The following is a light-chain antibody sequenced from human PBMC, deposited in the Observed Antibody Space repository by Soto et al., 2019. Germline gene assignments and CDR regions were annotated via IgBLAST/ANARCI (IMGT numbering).Light chain of an antibody. Sequence: QSALTQPASMSGSPGQSITISCTGTNSDVGGYNYVSWYQQYPGEAPKLMIYDVINRPSGVSNRFSGSKSGNTASLSISGLQAEDEADYYCSSYTSSSTLFGGGTKVTVL. J-gene: IGLJ2*01. CDR2: DVI. CDR1: NSDVGGYNY. CDR3: SSYTSSSTL. V-gene: IGLV2-14*01.